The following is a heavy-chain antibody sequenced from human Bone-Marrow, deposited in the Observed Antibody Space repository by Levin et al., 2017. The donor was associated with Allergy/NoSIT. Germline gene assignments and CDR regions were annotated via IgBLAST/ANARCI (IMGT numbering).Heavy chain of an antibody. CDR1: GFSLTPTNVG. Sequence: KSSGPTLVKPTQTLTLTCTFSGFSLTPTNVGVGWIRQPPGKALEWLANIYWDDDRRFSPSLQSRLTITKDTSKNQVLLTMTDLDPVDTATYYCAHTDFTYYYGSGLGYFDSWGQGTLVTVSS. CDR2: IYWDDDR. J-gene: IGHJ4*02. V-gene: IGHV2-5*02. D-gene: IGHD3-10*01. CDR3: AHTDFTYYYGSGLGYFDS.